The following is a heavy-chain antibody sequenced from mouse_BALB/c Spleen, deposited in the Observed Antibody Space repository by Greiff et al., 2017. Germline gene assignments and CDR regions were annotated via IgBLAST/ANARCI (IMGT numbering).Heavy chain of an antibody. CDR2: IDPFNGGT. V-gene: IGHV1S135*01. CDR1: GYSFTSYY. Sequence: VHVKQSGPELMKPGASVKISCKASGYSFTSYYMHWVKQSHGKSLEWIGYIDPFNGGTSYNQKFKGKATLTVDKSSSTAYMHLSSLTSEDSAVYYCARSYYGPYYYAMDYWGQGTSVTVSS. J-gene: IGHJ4*01. D-gene: IGHD1-2*01. CDR3: ARSYYGPYYYAMDY.